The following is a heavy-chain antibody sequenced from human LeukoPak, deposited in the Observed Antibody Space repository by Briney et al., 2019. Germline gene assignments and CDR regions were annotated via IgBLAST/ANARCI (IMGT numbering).Heavy chain of an antibody. Sequence: ASVKVSCKASGYTFTGNYTHWVRQAPGQGLEWMGWINPNSGGTNYAQKFQGRVTMTRDTSISTAYMELSRLRSDDTAVYYCARDSGSYSAAAFDIWGQGTMVTVSS. J-gene: IGHJ3*02. CDR3: ARDSGSYSAAAFDI. V-gene: IGHV1-2*02. CDR1: GYTFTGNY. D-gene: IGHD1-26*01. CDR2: INPNSGGT.